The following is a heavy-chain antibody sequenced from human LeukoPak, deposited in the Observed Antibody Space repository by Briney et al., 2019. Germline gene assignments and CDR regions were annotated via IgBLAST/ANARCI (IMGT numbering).Heavy chain of an antibody. D-gene: IGHD2-2*01. V-gene: IGHV4-34*01. CDR1: GGSFSGYY. CDR2: INHSGST. J-gene: IGHJ4*02. Sequence: SETLSLTCAVYGGSFSGYYWSWVRQPPGKGLEWVGEINHSGSTNYNPSLKSRVTISVDTSKNQFSLKLSSVTAADTAVYYCARAVPRYCSSTSCLPPYWGQGTLVTVSS. CDR3: ARAVPRYCSSTSCLPPY.